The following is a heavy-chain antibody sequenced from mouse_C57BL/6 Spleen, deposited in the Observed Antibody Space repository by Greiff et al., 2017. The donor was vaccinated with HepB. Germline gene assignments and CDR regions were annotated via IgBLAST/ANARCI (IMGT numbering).Heavy chain of an antibody. CDR3: ARYSGSSYDYFDY. Sequence: VQLQQPGAELVMPGASVKLSCKASGYTFTSYWMHWVKQRPGQGLEWIGEIDPSDSYTNYNQKFKGKSTLTVDKSSSTAYMQLSSLTSEDSAVYYCARYSGSSYDYFDYRGQGTTLTVSS. J-gene: IGHJ2*01. D-gene: IGHD1-1*01. CDR2: IDPSDSYT. CDR1: GYTFTSYW. V-gene: IGHV1-69*01.